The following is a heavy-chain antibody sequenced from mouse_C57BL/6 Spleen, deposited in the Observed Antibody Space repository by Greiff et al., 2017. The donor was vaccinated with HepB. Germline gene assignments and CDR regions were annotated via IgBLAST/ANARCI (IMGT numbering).Heavy chain of an antibody. V-gene: IGHV5-9-1*02. CDR2: ISSGGDYI. CDR3: TRANSYYSNYDYAMDY. Sequence: EVQLVESGEGLVKPGGSLKLSCAASGFTFSSYAMSWVRQTPEKRLEWVAYISSGGDYIYYADTVKGRFTISRDNARNTLYLQMSSLKSEDTAMYYCTRANSYYSNYDYAMDYWGQGTSVTVSS. CDR1: GFTFSSYA. D-gene: IGHD2-5*01. J-gene: IGHJ4*01.